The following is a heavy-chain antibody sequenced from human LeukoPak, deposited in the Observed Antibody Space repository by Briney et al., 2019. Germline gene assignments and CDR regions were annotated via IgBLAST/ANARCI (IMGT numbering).Heavy chain of an antibody. D-gene: IGHD3-22*01. V-gene: IGHV3-74*01. J-gene: IGHJ4*02. CDR2: INSDGSST. CDR1: GFTFSSYW. Sequence: GGSLRLSCAASGFTFSSYWMHWVRQAPGKGLVWVSRINSDGSSTSYADSVKGRFTISRDNAKNSLYLQMNSLRAEDTAVYYCARGGHYYDSSGYYRQFDYWGQGTLVTVSS. CDR3: ARGGHYYDSSGYYRQFDY.